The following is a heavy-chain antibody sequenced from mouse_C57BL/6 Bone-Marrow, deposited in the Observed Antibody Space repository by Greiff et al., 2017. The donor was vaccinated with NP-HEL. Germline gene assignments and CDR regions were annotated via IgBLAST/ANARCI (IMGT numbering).Heavy chain of an antibody. D-gene: IGHD1-1*01. CDR1: GYTFTSYG. J-gene: IGHJ3*01. Sequence: QVQLKESGAELARPGASVKLSCKASGYTFTSYGISWVKQRTGQGLEWIGEIYPRSGNTYYNEKFKGKATLTADKSSSTAYMELRSLTSEDSAVYFCARSGLITTVVPFAYWGQGTLVTVSA. CDR2: IYPRSGNT. V-gene: IGHV1-81*01. CDR3: ARSGLITTVVPFAY.